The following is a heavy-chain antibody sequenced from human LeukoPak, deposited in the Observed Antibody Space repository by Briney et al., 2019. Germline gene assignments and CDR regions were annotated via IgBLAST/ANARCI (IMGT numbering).Heavy chain of an antibody. CDR1: GGSISSYY. Sequence: PSETLSLTCTVSGGSISSYYWSWIRQPPGKGLEWIGYIYTSGSSNYNPSLKSRVTISVDTSKNQFSLKLSSVTAADTAVYYCATDGGSYSDAFDIWGQGTMVTVSS. J-gene: IGHJ3*02. CDR2: IYTSGSS. V-gene: IGHV4-4*09. CDR3: ATDGGSYSDAFDI. D-gene: IGHD2-2*02.